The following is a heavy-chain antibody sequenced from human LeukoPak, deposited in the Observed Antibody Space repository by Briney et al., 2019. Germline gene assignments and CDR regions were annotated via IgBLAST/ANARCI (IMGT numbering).Heavy chain of an antibody. D-gene: IGHD6-6*01. CDR2: INHSGST. Sequence: SETLSLTCAVYGGSFSGYYWSWIRQPPGKGLEWIGEINHSGSTNYNPSLKSRVTISVDTSKNQFSLKLSSVTAADTAVYYCATALAARLNYWGQGTLVTVSS. CDR3: ATALAARLNY. J-gene: IGHJ4*02. CDR1: GGSFSGYY. V-gene: IGHV4-34*01.